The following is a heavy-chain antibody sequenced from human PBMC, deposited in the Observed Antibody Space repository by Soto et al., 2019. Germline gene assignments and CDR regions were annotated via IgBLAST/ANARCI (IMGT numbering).Heavy chain of an antibody. J-gene: IGHJ6*02. V-gene: IGHV5-51*01. CDR2: IYPGDSDT. Sequence: SGESLKISCKGSGYSFTSYWIGWVRQMPGKGLEWMGIIYPGDSDTRYSPSFQGQVTISADKSISTAYLQWSSLKASDTAMYYCARQKCSSTSCRTHFYYYYYGMDVWGQGTTVTVS. CDR1: GYSFTSYW. D-gene: IGHD2-2*01. CDR3: ARQKCSSTSCRTHFYYYYYGMDV.